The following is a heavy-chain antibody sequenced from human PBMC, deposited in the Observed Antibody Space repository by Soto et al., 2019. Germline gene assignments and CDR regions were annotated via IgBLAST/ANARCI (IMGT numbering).Heavy chain of an antibody. CDR1: GGTLSSYS. Sequence: QLHLVQSGAEVRKPGSSVKVSCKASGGTLSSYSVTWVRHAPGQGLEWMGRIIPFLGRTNYAQNLQGSVTLTADMSTITAYMELSSLRSDDTALYYCARTTGSPNSRWFDPWCQGTLVIVSS. D-gene: IGHD1-1*01. J-gene: IGHJ5*02. V-gene: IGHV1-69*02. CDR2: IIPFLGRT. CDR3: ARTTGSPNSRWFDP.